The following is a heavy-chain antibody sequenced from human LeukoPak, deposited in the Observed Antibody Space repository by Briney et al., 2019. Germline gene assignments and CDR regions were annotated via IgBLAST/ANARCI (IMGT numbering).Heavy chain of an antibody. CDR3: GRVGGRSKAAKGDAFDI. Sequence: GGSLRLSCAASGFTFSSYSMNWVRQAPGKGLEWVSSISSGSTYMYYADSVKGRFTISRDNAQNSMYLQMNSLRAEDTAVYYCGRVGGRSKAAKGDAFDIWGQGAMVTVPS. J-gene: IGHJ3*02. V-gene: IGHV3-21*01. D-gene: IGHD6-6*01. CDR2: ISSGSTYM. CDR1: GFTFSSYS.